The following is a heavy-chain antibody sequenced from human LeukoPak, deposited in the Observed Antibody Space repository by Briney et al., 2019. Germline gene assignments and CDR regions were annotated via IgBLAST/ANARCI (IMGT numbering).Heavy chain of an antibody. CDR1: GFTLSSYA. Sequence: GGSLRLSCAASGFTLSSYAMSWVRQAPGKGLEWVSSVSSSGHNTYYADSVKGRFTISRDNSENTVYLQMSSLRAEDTAVYYCAKRDRPCSGDCSAPYYFDYWGPGTLVTVSS. D-gene: IGHD2-21*02. CDR3: AKRDRPCSGDCSAPYYFDY. CDR2: VSSSGHNT. J-gene: IGHJ4*02. V-gene: IGHV3-23*01.